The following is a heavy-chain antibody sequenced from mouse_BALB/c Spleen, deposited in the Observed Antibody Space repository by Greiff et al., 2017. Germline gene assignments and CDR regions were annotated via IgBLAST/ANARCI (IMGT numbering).Heavy chain of an antibody. V-gene: IGHV3-2*02. Sequence: EVKLVESGPGLVKPSQSLSLTCTVTGYSITSDYAWNWIRQFPGNKLEWMGYISYSGSTSYNPSLKSRISITRDTSKNQFFLQLNSVTTEDTATYYCARGDYYGFLAYWGQGTLVTVSA. CDR3: ARGDYYGFLAY. CDR2: ISYSGST. J-gene: IGHJ3*01. D-gene: IGHD1-1*01. CDR1: GYSITSDYA.